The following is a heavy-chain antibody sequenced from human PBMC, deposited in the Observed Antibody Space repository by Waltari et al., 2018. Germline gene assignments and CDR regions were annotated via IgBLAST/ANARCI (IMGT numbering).Heavy chain of an antibody. J-gene: IGHJ4*02. V-gene: IGHV3-7*01. CDR2: IKADGSEK. Sequence: ELQLVESGGGSVQPGESLRLSWTAPELTVRCFWMSWVRQGPGKGLEWVANIKADGSEKYYVDSVKGRFTISRDDAKNSLFLQMNRLRVEDTAVYYCVGPRGVTGATPFAHWGQGTLVSVAS. D-gene: IGHD2-21*02. CDR1: ELTVRCFW. CDR3: VGPRGVTGATPFAH.